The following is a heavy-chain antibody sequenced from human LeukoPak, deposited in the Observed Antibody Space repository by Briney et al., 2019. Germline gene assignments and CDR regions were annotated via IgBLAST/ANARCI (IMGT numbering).Heavy chain of an antibody. J-gene: IGHJ5*02. Sequence: PGGSLRLSCAASGFTFDDYAMHWVRQAPGKGLEWVSGISWNSGSIGYADSVKGRFTISRDNAKNSLYLQMNSLRAEDTAVYYCARELRVRFDPWGQGTLVTVSS. CDR2: ISWNSGSI. V-gene: IGHV3-9*01. CDR3: ARELRVRFDP. D-gene: IGHD2-15*01. CDR1: GFTFDDYA.